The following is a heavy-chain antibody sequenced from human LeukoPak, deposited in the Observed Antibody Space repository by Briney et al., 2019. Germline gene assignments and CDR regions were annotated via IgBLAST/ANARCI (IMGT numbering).Heavy chain of an antibody. CDR1: GGTFSSYA. CDR2: IIPIFGTA. Sequence: ASVKVSCKASGGTFSSYAISWVRQAPGQGLEWMGGIIPIFGTANYAQKFQGRVTITTDDSTSTAYMELSSLRSEDTAVYYCALPDYYGSGSYRYYYMDVWGKGTTVTVSS. J-gene: IGHJ6*03. D-gene: IGHD3-10*01. CDR3: ALPDYYGSGSYRYYYMDV. V-gene: IGHV1-69*05.